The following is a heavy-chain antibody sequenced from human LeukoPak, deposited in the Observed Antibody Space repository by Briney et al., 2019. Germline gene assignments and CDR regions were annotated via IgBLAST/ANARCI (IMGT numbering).Heavy chain of an antibody. CDR1: GFTFSSYA. CDR2: ISIDGGRT. Sequence: KPGGSLRLSCAASGFTFSSYAMSWVRQAPGKGPEWVSTISIDGGRTYYADSVKGRFTVSRDTSKNTLYLQMNSLRAEDTAVYYCARKGIGSSRYQNMDVWGKGTTVTVSS. D-gene: IGHD6-25*01. V-gene: IGHV3-23*01. CDR3: ARKGIGSSRYQNMDV. J-gene: IGHJ6*03.